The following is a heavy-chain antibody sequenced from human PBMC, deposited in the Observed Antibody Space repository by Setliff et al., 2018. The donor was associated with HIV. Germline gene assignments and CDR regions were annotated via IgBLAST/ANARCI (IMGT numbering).Heavy chain of an antibody. J-gene: IGHJ4*02. D-gene: IGHD2-21*02. CDR2: IYTSGST. V-gene: IGHV4-4*08. Sequence: SETLSLTCTVSGGSISGYYWSWIRQPPGKGLEWIGYIYTSGSTNYNPSLKNRVTISVDTSKNTFSLKLSSVAAADTAVYYCARSSRGSLRDLDYWGPGTLVTVSS. CDR3: ARSSRGSLRDLDY. CDR1: GGSISGYY.